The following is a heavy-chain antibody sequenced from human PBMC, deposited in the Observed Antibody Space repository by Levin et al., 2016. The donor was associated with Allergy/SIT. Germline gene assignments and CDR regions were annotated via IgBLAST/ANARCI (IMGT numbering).Heavy chain of an antibody. Sequence: GGSLRLSCAASGFTFSSYAMSWVRQAPGKGLEWVSYISSSGSTIYYADSVKGRFTISRDNAKNSLYLQMNSLRAEDTAVYYCASGYSYGIDYWGQGTLVTVSS. CDR1: GFTFSSYA. V-gene: IGHV3-48*03. CDR3: ASGYSYGIDY. CDR2: ISSSGSTI. J-gene: IGHJ4*02. D-gene: IGHD5-18*01.